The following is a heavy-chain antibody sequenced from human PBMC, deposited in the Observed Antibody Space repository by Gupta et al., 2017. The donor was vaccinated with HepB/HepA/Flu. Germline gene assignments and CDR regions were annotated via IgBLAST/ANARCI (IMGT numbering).Heavy chain of an antibody. D-gene: IGHD2/OR15-2a*01. CDR3: AKDSSSYDS. J-gene: IGHJ4*02. CDR1: GFTFGSYS. V-gene: IGHV3-23*05. Sequence: EVQLLESGGGLIQPGGSLRLSCVTSGFTFGSYSMRWVRQAPGKGLEWVSTVGSDTYYGDSVKGRFTASRDNSKNTLDLQMNNLRAEDTARYYCAKDSSSYDSWGQGTLVTVSS. CDR2: VGSDT.